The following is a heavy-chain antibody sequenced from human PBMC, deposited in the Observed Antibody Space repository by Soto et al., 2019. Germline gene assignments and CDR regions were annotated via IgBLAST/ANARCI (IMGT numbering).Heavy chain of an antibody. J-gene: IGHJ6*01. CDR3: ARELGRSAGICDVCYVSAV. V-gene: IGHV3-30*03. Sequence: LRLPKAAAGFNFSNFGIRWVRQAPGKGLEWVAVISYDGSNKYYADSVKGRFTISRDNSKNTLYLQMNSLRAEDTAVYYCARELGRSAGICDVCYVSAVWGHRTTDTGFS. CDR2: ISYDGSNK. D-gene: IGHD3-16*01. CDR1: GFNFSNFG.